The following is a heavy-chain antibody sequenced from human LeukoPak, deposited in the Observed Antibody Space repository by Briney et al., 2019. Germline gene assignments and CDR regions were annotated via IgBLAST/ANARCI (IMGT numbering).Heavy chain of an antibody. V-gene: IGHV3-30*02. CDR1: GFTFSSYD. CDR2: IRHDGSNK. Sequence: GGSLRLSCAASGFTFSSYDMHWVRQAPGKGLEWVAFIRHDGSNKYYPDSVKGRFTISRDKYKNTLYLQMNSLRAEDTAVYYCASSKGRGYSGYDFDSWGQGTLVTVSS. D-gene: IGHD5-12*01. CDR3: ASSKGRGYSGYDFDS. J-gene: IGHJ4*02.